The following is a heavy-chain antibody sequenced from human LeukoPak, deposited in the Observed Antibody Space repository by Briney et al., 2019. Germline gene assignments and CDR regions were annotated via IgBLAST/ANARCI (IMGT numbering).Heavy chain of an antibody. D-gene: IGHD3-16*01. CDR1: GYSFTSYW. Sequence: GESLKISCKGSGYSFTSYWIGWVRQMPGKGLEWMGIIYPGDSDTRYSPSFQGQVTISADKSISTAYLQWSSLKASDTAMYYCARQQSYDYYEANIGAFDIWGQGTMVTVSS. CDR3: ARQQSYDYYEANIGAFDI. J-gene: IGHJ3*02. V-gene: IGHV5-51*01. CDR2: IYPGDSDT.